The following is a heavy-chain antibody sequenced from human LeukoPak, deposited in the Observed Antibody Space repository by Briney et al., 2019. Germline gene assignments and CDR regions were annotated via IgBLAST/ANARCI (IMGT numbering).Heavy chain of an antibody. Sequence: ASVKVSCKASGYTFTSYDINWVRQATGQGLEWMGWMNPNSGNTGYAQKFQGRVTMTRNTSISTAYMELSSLRSEDTAVYYCARRTFSSSWYPYYYMDVWGKGTTVTVSS. J-gene: IGHJ6*03. CDR1: GYTFTSYD. CDR2: MNPNSGNT. CDR3: ARRTFSSSWYPYYYMDV. D-gene: IGHD6-13*01. V-gene: IGHV1-8*01.